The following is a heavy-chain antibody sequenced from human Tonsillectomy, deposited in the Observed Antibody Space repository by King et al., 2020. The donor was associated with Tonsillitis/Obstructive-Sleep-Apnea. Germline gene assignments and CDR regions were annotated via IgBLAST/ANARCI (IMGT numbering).Heavy chain of an antibody. V-gene: IGHV3-33*01. Sequence: VQLVESGGGVVQPGRSLRLSCAASGFTFSTYGMHWVRQAPGKGLEWVAVIWYDGSNRNYADSVKGRFTISRDNSKNTLYLQMNSLRAEDTAVYYCARSSKLVRLGEPVAIDYWGQGGLVTVSS. CDR2: IWYDGSNR. J-gene: IGHJ4*02. D-gene: IGHD2-2*02. CDR3: ARSSKLVRLGEPVAIDY. CDR1: GFTFSTYG.